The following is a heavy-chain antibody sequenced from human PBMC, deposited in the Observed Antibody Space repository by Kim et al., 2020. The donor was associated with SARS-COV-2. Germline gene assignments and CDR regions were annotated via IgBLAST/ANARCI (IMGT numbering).Heavy chain of an antibody. D-gene: IGHD6-19*01. CDR3: ARRAIAVAGSSFDY. Sequence: PSFQGQVTISADKSISTAYLQWSSLKASDTAMYYCARRAIAVAGSSFDYWGQGTLVTVSS. J-gene: IGHJ4*02. V-gene: IGHV5-51*01.